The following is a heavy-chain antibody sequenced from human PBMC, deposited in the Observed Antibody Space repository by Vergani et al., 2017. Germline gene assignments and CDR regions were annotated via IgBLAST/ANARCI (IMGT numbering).Heavy chain of an antibody. CDR2: IKQDGSEK. CDR3: ARDNPSGSLGVFGFDP. Sequence: EVQLVESGGGLVQPGGSLRLSCAAPGFTFSSYWMSWVRQAPGKGLQWVANIKQDGSEKYYVDSVKGRFTISRDNAKNSLYLQMNSLRAEDTAVYYCARDNPSGSLGVFGFDPWGQGTLVTVSS. V-gene: IGHV3-7*03. J-gene: IGHJ5*02. D-gene: IGHD3-16*01. CDR1: GFTFSSYW.